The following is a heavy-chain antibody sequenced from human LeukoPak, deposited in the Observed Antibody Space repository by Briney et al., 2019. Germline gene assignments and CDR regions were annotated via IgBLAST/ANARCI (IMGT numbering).Heavy chain of an antibody. CDR2: VYPGDSDT. CDR3: ARHENIAYYYDSSGSNSFDY. Sequence: HGESLKISCKGSGYSFTSYWIGWVRQMPGKGLEWMGIVYPGDSDTRYSPSFQGQVTISADKSISTAYLQWSSLKASDTAMYYCARHENIAYYYDSSGSNSFDYWGQGTLVTVPS. CDR1: GYSFTSYW. D-gene: IGHD3-22*01. J-gene: IGHJ4*02. V-gene: IGHV5-51*01.